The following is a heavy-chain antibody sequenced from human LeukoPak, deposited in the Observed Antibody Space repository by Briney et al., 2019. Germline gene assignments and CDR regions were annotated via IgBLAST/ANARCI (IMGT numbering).Heavy chain of an antibody. CDR2: IKEDGSEK. J-gene: IGHJ4*02. V-gene: IGHV3-7*01. D-gene: IGHD6-6*01. Sequence: PGGSLRLSCAASGFTFSSCWMSWVRQAPGKGLEWVANIKEDGSEKYYVDSVKGRFTISRDNAKNSLCLQMNSLRAEDTAVYYCARFSQLASNDYWGQGTLVTVPS. CDR1: GFTFSSCW. CDR3: ARFSQLASNDY.